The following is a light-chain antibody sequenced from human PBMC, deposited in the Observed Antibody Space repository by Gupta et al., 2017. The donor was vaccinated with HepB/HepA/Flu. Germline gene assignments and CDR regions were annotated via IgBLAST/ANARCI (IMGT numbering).Light chain of an antibody. CDR1: SGHSTYA. CDR3: HTWGTGIQGV. V-gene: IGLV4-69*01. J-gene: IGLJ3*02. Sequence: QLVLTQSPSASASLGASVKLTCPLSSGHSTYAIAWHQLQPEKGPRFLMKLDYDGSHTKGDGIPDRFSGSSSGAERYLTISSLQSDDEADYYCHTWGTGIQGVFGGGTKLTVL. CDR2: LDYDGSH.